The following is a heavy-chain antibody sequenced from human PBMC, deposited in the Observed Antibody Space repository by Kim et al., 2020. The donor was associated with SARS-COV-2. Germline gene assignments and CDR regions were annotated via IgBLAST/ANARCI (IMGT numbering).Heavy chain of an antibody. V-gene: IGHV1-3*01. Sequence: ASVKVSCKASGYTFTSYVMHWVRQAPGQRLEWMGWINAGNGNTKYSQKFQGRVTITRDTSASTAYMELSSLRSEDTAVYYCARSLLRYFDWLFAYGMVFWGEGTTLT. D-gene: IGHD3-9*01. J-gene: IGHJ6*01. CDR1: GYTFTSYV. CDR3: ARSLLRYFDWLFAYGMVF. CDR2: INAGNGNT.